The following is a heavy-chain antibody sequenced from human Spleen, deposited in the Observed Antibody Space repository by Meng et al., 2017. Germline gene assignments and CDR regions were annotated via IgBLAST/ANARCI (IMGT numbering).Heavy chain of an antibody. CDR2: IDPNNDHT. Sequence: QVQLVQVGPEVKKPGAPVTLSCKPSGYPFAAYWIHWLRQAPGQGLEWMGRIDPNNDHTQYAQNFQGRVTMTSDTTISTVYMELNGLRSDDTAVYYCARDEDISAAGKLFGDYWGQGTLVTVSS. V-gene: IGHV1-2*06. CDR1: GYPFAAYW. CDR3: ARDEDISAAGKLFGDY. J-gene: IGHJ4*02. D-gene: IGHD6-13*01.